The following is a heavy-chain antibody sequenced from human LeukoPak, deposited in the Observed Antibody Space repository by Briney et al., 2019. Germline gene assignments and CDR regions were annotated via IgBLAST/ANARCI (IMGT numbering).Heavy chain of an antibody. J-gene: IGHJ4*02. D-gene: IGHD3-10*01. CDR1: AFALSTYT. V-gene: IGHV3-21*01. Sequence: GGSLRLSCAASAFALSTYTMEWVRLAPGKGLEWVSSINPDSKYIYYRDSVRGRFTISRDNAKNSLYLQMNSLRVEDTAVYFCARFVDQSTYYFDSWGQGTLVTVSS. CDR3: ARFVDQSTYYFDS. CDR2: INPDSKYI.